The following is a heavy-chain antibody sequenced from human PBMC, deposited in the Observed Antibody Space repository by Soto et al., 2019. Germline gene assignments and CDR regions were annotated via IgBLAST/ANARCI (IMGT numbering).Heavy chain of an antibody. V-gene: IGHV1-18*01. CDR1: GYTFTSYG. D-gene: IGHD3-16*02. J-gene: IGHJ4*02. Sequence: ASVKVSCKASGYTFTSYGISWVRQAPGQGLEWMGWISAYNGNTNYAQKLQGRVTMTTDTSTSTAYMELRSLRSDDTAVYYCARVGLGITFGGVTVPGYWGQGTLVTVSS. CDR3: ARVGLGITFGGVTVPGY. CDR2: ISAYNGNT.